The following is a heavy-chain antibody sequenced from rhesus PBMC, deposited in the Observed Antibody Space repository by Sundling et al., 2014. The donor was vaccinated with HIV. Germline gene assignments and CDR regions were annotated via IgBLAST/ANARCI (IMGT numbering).Heavy chain of an antibody. CDR3: AREVVVIITVVSKTYHYGVDS. CDR2: INGNGATT. V-gene: IGHV4S9*01. CDR1: GGSISSNFW. Sequence: QVQLQESGPGLVKPSETLSLTCAVSGGSISSNFWWSWIRQTPRKGLEWIGTINGNGATTYYNSSLNNRVTISKDTSTNQFSLKLNSVTAADTAMYYCAREVVVIITVVSKTYHYGVDSWGQGSSSPSPQ. J-gene: IGHJ6*01. D-gene: IGHD2-15*01.